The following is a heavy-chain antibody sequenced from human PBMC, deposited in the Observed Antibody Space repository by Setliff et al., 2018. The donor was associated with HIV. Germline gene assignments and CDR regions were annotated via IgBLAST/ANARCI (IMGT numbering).Heavy chain of an antibody. CDR2: MYPSGSS. V-gene: IGHV4-38-2*02. Sequence: PSETLSLTCTVSSYSVTSGYYWAWIRQPPGKGLEWIGNMYPSGSSYFNPTLQSRVTMSADTSKKQFFLKLSSVTAADTAVYYCARDAPTVYANGWFDPWGQETLVTVSS. D-gene: IGHD2-8*01. J-gene: IGHJ5*02. CDR1: SYSVTSGYY. CDR3: ARDAPTVYANGWFDP.